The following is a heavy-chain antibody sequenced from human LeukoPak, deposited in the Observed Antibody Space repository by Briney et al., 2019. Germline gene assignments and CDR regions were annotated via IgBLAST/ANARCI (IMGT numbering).Heavy chain of an antibody. CDR3: ARDRGSRYYYMDV. D-gene: IGHD3-10*01. CDR1: GFTFSSYW. Sequence: PGGSLRLSCAASGFTFSSYWMSWVRQAPGKGLEWVANIKQDGSEKYYVDPVKGRFTISRDNAKNSLYLQMNSLRAEDTAVYYCARDRGSRYYYMDVWGKGTTVTVSS. CDR2: IKQDGSEK. V-gene: IGHV3-7*01. J-gene: IGHJ6*03.